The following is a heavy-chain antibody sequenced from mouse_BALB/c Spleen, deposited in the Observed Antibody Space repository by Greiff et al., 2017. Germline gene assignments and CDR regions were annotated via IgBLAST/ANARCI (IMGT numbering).Heavy chain of an antibody. J-gene: IGHJ2*01. Sequence: VQLQQSGTVLARPGASVKMSCKASGYSFTSYWMHWVKQRPGQGLEWIGAIYPGNSDTSYNQKFKGKAKLTAVTSASTAYMELSSLTNEDSAVYYCTRSAYYRYYFDYWGQGTTLTVSS. V-gene: IGHV1-5*01. CDR2: IYPGNSDT. CDR1: GYSFTSYW. CDR3: TRSAYYRYYFDY. D-gene: IGHD2-14*01.